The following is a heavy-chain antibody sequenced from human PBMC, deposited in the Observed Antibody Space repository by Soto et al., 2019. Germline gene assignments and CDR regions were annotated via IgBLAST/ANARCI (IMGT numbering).Heavy chain of an antibody. J-gene: IGHJ6*03. V-gene: IGHV3-23*01. CDR2: ISGSGGST. CDR1: GFTSSSYA. CDR3: AKFDIVVVPADHYYYYYMDV. Sequence: EVQLLESGGGLVQPGGSLRLSCAASGFTSSSYAMSWVRQAPGKGLEWVSAISGSGGSTYYADSVKGRFTISRDNSKNTLYLQMNSLRAEDTAVYYCAKFDIVVVPADHYYYYYMDVWGKGTTVTVSS. D-gene: IGHD2-2*01.